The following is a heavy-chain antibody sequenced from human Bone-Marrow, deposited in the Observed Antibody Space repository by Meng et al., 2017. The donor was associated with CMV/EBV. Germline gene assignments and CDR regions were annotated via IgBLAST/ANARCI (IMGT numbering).Heavy chain of an antibody. J-gene: IGHJ4*02. V-gene: IGHV1-69*05. D-gene: IGHD3-3*01. CDR1: GGTFSSYA. CDR3: AKSKLHYDFWSGYYIAVDY. CDR2: IIPIFGTA. Sequence: SVKVSCKASGGTFSSYAISWVRQAPGQGLEWMGGIIPIFGTANYAQKFQGRVTITTDESTSTAYMELSSLRSEDTAVYYCAKSKLHYDFWSGYYIAVDYWGQGTLVTVS.